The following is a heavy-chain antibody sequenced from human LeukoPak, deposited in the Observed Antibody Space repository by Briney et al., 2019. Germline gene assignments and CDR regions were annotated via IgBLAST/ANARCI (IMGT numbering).Heavy chain of an antibody. D-gene: IGHD2-21*02. Sequence: GASVKVSCKASGYTLSSYGISWVRQAPGQGLERMGWISAYNGNTDYAQKFQGRVTMTTDTSTSTAYMELRSLRSGDTAVYYCARAVPVVTETDFDYWGQGTLVTVSS. CDR2: ISAYNGNT. J-gene: IGHJ4*02. CDR3: ARAVPVVTETDFDY. CDR1: GYTLSSYG. V-gene: IGHV1-18*01.